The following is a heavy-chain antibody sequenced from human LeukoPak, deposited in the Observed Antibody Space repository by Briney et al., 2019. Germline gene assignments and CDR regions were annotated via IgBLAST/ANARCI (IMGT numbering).Heavy chain of an antibody. CDR3: AIMHRYYDGSGYWVQ. CDR2: ISTSGGST. CDR1: GFTFSSYA. J-gene: IGHJ4*02. Sequence: GGSLRLSCAASGFTFSSYAMSWVRQAPGKGLEWVSGISTSGGSTSYADSVKGRFTISRDNPRSTLYMQMNSLRVEDTAVYYCAIMHRYYDGSGYWVQWGQGSLVTVSS. D-gene: IGHD3-22*01. V-gene: IGHV3-23*01.